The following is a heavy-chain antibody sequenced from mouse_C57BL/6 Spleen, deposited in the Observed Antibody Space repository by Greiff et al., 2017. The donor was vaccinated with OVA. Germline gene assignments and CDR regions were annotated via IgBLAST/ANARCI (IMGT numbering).Heavy chain of an antibody. Sequence: EVQGVESGEGLVKPGGSLKLSCAASGFTFSSYAMSWVRQTPEKRLEWVAYISSGGDYIYYADTVKGRVTISRDTARNTLYLQMSSLKSEDTAMYYCTRDGATSYYSDYWGQGTTLTVSS. J-gene: IGHJ2*01. CDR3: TRDGATSYYSDY. CDR2: ISSGGDYI. D-gene: IGHD2-3*01. V-gene: IGHV5-9-1*02. CDR1: GFTFSSYA.